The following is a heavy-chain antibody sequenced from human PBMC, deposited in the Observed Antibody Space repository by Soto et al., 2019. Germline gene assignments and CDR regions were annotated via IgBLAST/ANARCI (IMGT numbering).Heavy chain of an antibody. CDR1: GYTFTNYA. CDR3: ARSGYSSGWYRWYFDL. CDR2: INGGNGNT. D-gene: IGHD6-19*01. J-gene: IGHJ2*01. Sequence: QVQLVQSGAEVKKPGASVKVSCKASGYTFTNYAIHWVRQAPGQRLEWMGWINGGNGNTKYSQQFQGRVTITRDTFASTAYMELSSRRSEDTAVFYCARSGYSSGWYRWYFDLWGRGTLVTVSS. V-gene: IGHV1-3*01.